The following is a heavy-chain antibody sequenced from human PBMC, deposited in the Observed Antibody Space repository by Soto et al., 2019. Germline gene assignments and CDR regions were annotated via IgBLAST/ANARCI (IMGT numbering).Heavy chain of an antibody. CDR3: ARDGGYYDSSGYNWFDP. D-gene: IGHD3-22*01. CDR2: IYYSGST. CDR1: GGSISSYY. J-gene: IGHJ5*02. V-gene: IGHV4-59*01. Sequence: LSLTCTVSGGSISSYYWSWIRQPPGKGLEWIGYIYYSGSTNYNPSLKSRVTISVDTSKNQFSLKLSPVTAADTAVYYCARDGGYYDSSGYNWFDPWGQGTLVTVSS.